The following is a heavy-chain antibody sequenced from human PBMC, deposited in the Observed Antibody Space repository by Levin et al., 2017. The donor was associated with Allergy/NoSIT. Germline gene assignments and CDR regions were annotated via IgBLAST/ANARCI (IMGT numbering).Heavy chain of an antibody. CDR2: ISPGSGDT. CDR1: GYTFTNYA. CDR3: ARVILVPAALAALDV. J-gene: IGHJ6*02. D-gene: IGHD2-2*01. V-gene: IGHV1-3*01. Sequence: GESLKISCKASGYTFTNYAIHWVRQAPGQRFEWMGWISPGSGDTKYSQKFQGRVTFSSDTSATTASMELSNVRSEDTAVYYCARVILVPAALAALDVWGQGTTVTVSS.